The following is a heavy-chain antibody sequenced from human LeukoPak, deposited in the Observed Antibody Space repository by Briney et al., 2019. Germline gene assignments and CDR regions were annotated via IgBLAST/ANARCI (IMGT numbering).Heavy chain of an antibody. CDR3: ARGGYDFWSGPNGMDV. J-gene: IGHJ6*02. CDR2: IIPIFGTA. V-gene: IGHV1-69*13. CDR1: GYTFTSYD. Sequence: AASVKVSCKASGYTFTSYDINWVRQAPGQGLEWMGGIIPIFGTANYAQKFQGRVTITADESTSTAYMELSSLRSEDTAVYYCARGGYDFWSGPNGMDVWGQGTTVTVSS. D-gene: IGHD3-3*01.